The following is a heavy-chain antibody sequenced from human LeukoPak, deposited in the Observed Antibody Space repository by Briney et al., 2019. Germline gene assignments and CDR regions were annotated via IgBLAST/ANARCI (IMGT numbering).Heavy chain of an antibody. J-gene: IGHJ3*02. V-gene: IGHV3-30-3*01. CDR3: ARDPPLYYYGSGSPTDI. D-gene: IGHD3-10*01. CDR2: ISYDGSNK. CDR1: GFTFSSYA. Sequence: GGSLRLSCAASGFTFSSYAMHWVRQAPGKGLEWVADISYDGSNKYYADSVKGRFTISRDNSKNTLYLQMNSLRAEDTAVYYCARDPPLYYYGSGSPTDIWGQGTMVTVSS.